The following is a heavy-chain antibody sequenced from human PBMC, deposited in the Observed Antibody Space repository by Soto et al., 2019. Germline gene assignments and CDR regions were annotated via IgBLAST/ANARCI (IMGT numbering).Heavy chain of an antibody. CDR2: IYYSGST. Sequence: QVHLEESGPGLVKPSETLSLICTVSGGSLNSADYFWSWIRHHPENGLEWIGYIYYSGSTRYNPSFYSRSTLSIETSKNQFALRLKSVTVADTGVYFCARDADYGGSRGGMDVWGRGTSVIVSS. CDR1: GGSLNSADYF. J-gene: IGHJ6*02. V-gene: IGHV4-31*03. CDR3: ARDADYGGSRGGMDV. D-gene: IGHD4-17*01.